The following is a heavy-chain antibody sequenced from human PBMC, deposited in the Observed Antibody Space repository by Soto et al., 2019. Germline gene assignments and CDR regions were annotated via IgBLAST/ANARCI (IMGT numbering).Heavy chain of an antibody. J-gene: IGHJ4*02. CDR3: AKTDSAFYYFDY. V-gene: IGHV3-23*01. CDR1: GFTFSSYA. D-gene: IGHD3-10*01. Sequence: EVHLLESGGGLVQPGGSLRLSCAASGFTFSSYAMSWVRQGPGKGLEWVSRISGGGGSTYYADSVKGRFTISRDNSKNTLYLQMNSLRAEDTAVYYCAKTDSAFYYFDYRGQGTLVTASS. CDR2: ISGGGGST.